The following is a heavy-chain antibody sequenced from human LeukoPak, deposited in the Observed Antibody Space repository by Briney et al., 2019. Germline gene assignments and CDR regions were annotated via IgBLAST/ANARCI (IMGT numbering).Heavy chain of an antibody. J-gene: IGHJ3*02. D-gene: IGHD5-12*01. CDR2: IYPGDSDT. Sequence: GESLKISCKGSGYSFTSYWIGWVRQMPGKGLEWMGIIYPGDSDTRYSPSFQGQVTISADKSISTAYLQWSSLKASDTAMYYCARLGHSGYDFDAFDIWGQGTMVTVSS. CDR1: GYSFTSYW. CDR3: ARLGHSGYDFDAFDI. V-gene: IGHV5-51*01.